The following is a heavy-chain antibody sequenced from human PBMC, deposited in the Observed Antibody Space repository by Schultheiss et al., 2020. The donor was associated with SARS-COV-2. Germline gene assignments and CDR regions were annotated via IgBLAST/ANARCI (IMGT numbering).Heavy chain of an antibody. CDR3: AKEGSGSPRYNYYGMDV. CDR1: GGSISSYY. V-gene: IGHV4-4*07. J-gene: IGHJ6*02. CDR2: IYTSGST. Sequence: SETLSLTCTVSGGSISSYYWSWIRQPPGKGLEWIGRIYTSGSTNYNPSLKSRVTMSVDTSKNQFSLKLSSVTAADTAVYYCAKEGSGSPRYNYYGMDVWGQGTTVTVSS. D-gene: IGHD1-26*01.